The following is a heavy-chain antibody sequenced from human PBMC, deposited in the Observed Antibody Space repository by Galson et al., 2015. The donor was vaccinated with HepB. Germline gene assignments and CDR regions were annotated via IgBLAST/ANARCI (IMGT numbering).Heavy chain of an antibody. D-gene: IGHD6-6*01. CDR3: ARDIASRWLDS. J-gene: IGHJ5*01. Sequence: SLRLSCAASGFTFSRHGMHWVRQAPGKGLEWVAVIWYDGSNEYYADSVKGRFTVSRDNSKNTLYLQMNSPRVEDTAVYYCARDIASRWLDSWGQGTLVTVSS. V-gene: IGHV3-33*01. CDR1: GFTFSRHG. CDR2: IWYDGSNE.